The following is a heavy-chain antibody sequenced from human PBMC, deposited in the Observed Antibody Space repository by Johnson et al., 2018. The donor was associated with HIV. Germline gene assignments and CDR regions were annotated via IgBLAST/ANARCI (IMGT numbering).Heavy chain of an antibody. CDR3: ARDGGSTRGDAFDI. CDR2: IYSGGST. V-gene: IGHV3-66*02. Sequence: EQLVESGGGVVQPGRSLRLSCAASGFTVSSNYMSWVRQAPGKGLEWVSVIYSGGSTYYADSVKGRFTISRDNSKNTLYLQMNSLRAEDTAVYYCARDGGSTRGDAFDIWGQGTMVTVSS. J-gene: IGHJ3*02. D-gene: IGHD1-26*01. CDR1: GFTVSSNY.